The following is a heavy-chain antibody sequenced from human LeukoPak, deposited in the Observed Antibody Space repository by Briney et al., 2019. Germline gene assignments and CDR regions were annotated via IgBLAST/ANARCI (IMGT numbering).Heavy chain of an antibody. CDR1: GGSISSYY. J-gene: IGHJ4*02. V-gene: IGHV4-59*08. Sequence: SETLSLTCTVSGGSISSYYWSWIRQPPGKGLEWIGYIYYSGSTNYNPSLKSRVTISVDTSKNQFSLKLSSVTAADTAVYYCARSLPGIAVAGSFDYWGQGTLVTVSS. CDR2: IYYSGST. CDR3: ARSLPGIAVAGSFDY. D-gene: IGHD6-19*01.